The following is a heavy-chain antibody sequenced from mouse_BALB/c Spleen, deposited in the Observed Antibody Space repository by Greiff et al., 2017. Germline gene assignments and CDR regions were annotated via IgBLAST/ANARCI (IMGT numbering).Heavy chain of an antibody. Sequence: EVHLVESGPSLVKPSQTLSLTCSVTGDSITSGYWNWIRKFPGNKLEYMGYISYSGSTYYNPSLKSRISITRDTSKNQYYLQLNSVTTEDTATYYCARRGKFITTVVDYFDYWGQGTTLTVSS. CDR3: ARRGKFITTVVDYFDY. V-gene: IGHV3-8*02. J-gene: IGHJ2*01. CDR1: GDSITSGY. D-gene: IGHD1-1*01. CDR2: ISYSGST.